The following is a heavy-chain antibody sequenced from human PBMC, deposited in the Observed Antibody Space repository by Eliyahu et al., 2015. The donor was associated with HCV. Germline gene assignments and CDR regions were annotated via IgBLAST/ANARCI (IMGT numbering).Heavy chain of an antibody. J-gene: IGHJ6*02. CDR1: GGSFSTYY. CDR3: ASSITIFGVVKYYYGMDV. CDR2: INHSGST. Sequence: QVQLHQWGAGLLKPSETLSLTCAVYGGSFSTYYWSWIRQPPGKGLEWIGEINHSGSTNYNPSLKSRITISVDTSKNQFSLKLSSVTAADTAIYYCASSITIFGVVKYYYGMDVWGQGTTVTVSS. V-gene: IGHV4-34*01. D-gene: IGHD3-3*01.